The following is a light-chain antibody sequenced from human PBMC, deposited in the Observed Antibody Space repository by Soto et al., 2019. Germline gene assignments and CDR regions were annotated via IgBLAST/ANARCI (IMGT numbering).Light chain of an antibody. CDR1: NIESKS. Sequence: SYDLTQRPAVSVAPGQTARITCGGNNIESKSVHWYQQRPGQAPVLVLYDDGNRPSGIPERLSGSNSGSTATLTISSVEASDEADYFCQVWDISSDQYLFGPGTKVTVL. CDR2: DDG. V-gene: IGLV3-21*02. CDR3: QVWDISSDQYL. J-gene: IGLJ1*01.